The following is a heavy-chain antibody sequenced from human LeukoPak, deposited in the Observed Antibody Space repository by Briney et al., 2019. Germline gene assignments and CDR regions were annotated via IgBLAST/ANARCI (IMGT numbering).Heavy chain of an antibody. CDR2: IKQDGSEK. CDR3: ARVAGTYYYYYYGMDV. D-gene: IGHD6-19*01. CDR1: GFTFSSYW. V-gene: IGHV3-7*04. J-gene: IGHJ6*02. Sequence: LGGSLRLSCAASGFTFSSYWMSWVRQAPGKGLEWVANIKQDGSEKYYVDSVKGRFTISRDNAKNSLYLQMNSLRAEDTAVYYCARVAGTYYYYYYGMDVWGQGTTVTVSS.